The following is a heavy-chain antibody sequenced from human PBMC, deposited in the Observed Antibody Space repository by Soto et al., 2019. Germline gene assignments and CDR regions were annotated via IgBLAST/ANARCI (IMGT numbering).Heavy chain of an antibody. V-gene: IGHV1-2*04. J-gene: IGHJ3*02. D-gene: IGHD4-17*01. Sequence: ASVKVSCKASGYTFTGYYMHWVRQAPGQGLEWMGWINPNSGGTNYAQKFQGWVTMTRDTSISTAYMELSRLRSDDTALYYCARGFYGDYEGDAFDIWGQGTMVTVSS. CDR2: INPNSGGT. CDR1: GYTFTGYY. CDR3: ARGFYGDYEGDAFDI.